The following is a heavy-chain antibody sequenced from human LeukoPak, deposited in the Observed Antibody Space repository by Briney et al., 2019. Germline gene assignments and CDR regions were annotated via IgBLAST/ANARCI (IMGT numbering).Heavy chain of an antibody. D-gene: IGHD3-22*01. J-gene: IGHJ5*02. CDR3: ARDREGYYDSSGYYRIGWFDP. CDR1: GYTFTGYY. Sequence: SVKVSCKASGYTFTGYYMHWVRQAPGQGLEWMGGIIPIFGTANYAQKFQGRVTITADESTSTAYMELSSLRSEDTAVYYCARDREGYYDSSGYYRIGWFDPWGQGTLVTVSS. V-gene: IGHV1-69*13. CDR2: IIPIFGTA.